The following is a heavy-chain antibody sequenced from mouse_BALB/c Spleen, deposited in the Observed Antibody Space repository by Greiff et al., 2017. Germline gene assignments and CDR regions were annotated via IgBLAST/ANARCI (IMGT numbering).Heavy chain of an antibody. D-gene: IGHD2-1*01. V-gene: IGHV1S29*02. J-gene: IGHJ3*01. CDR1: GYTFTDYN. CDR2: IYPYNGGT. CDR3: ARFGNYGVAY. Sequence: DVKLVESGPELVKPGASVKISCKASGYTFTDYNMHWVKQSHGKSLEWIGYIYPYNGGTGYNQKFKSKATLTVDNSSSTAYMELRSLTSEDSAVYYCARFGNYGVAYWGQGTLVTVSA.